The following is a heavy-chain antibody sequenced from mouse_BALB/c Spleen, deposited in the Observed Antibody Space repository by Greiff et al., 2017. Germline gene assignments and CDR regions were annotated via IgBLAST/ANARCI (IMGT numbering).Heavy chain of an antibody. V-gene: IGHV5-17*02. CDR2: ISSGSSTI. CDR3: ARENGYDEAWFAY. Sequence: EVQLVESGGGLVQPGGSRKLSCAASGFTFSSFGMHWVRQAPEKGLEWVAYISSGSSTIYYADTVKGRFTISRDNPKNTLFLQMTSLRSEDTAMYYCARENGYDEAWFAYWGQGTLVTVSA. CDR1: GFTFSSFG. J-gene: IGHJ3*01. D-gene: IGHD2-2*01.